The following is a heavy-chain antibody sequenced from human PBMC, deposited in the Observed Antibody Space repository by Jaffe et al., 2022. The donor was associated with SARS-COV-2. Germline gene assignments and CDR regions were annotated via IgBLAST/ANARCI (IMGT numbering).Heavy chain of an antibody. CDR3: ARELLWFGELYSAFDI. CDR2: ISYDGGNK. CDR1: GFTFSSYA. V-gene: IGHV3-30*04. Sequence: QVQLVESGGGVVQPGRSLRLSCAASGFTFSSYAMNWVRQAPGKGLEWVSVISYDGGNKYYAHSVKGRFTISRDNSKNTLYLQMNSLRAEDTAVYYCARELLWFGELYSAFDIWGQGTMVTVSS. J-gene: IGHJ3*02. D-gene: IGHD3-10*01.